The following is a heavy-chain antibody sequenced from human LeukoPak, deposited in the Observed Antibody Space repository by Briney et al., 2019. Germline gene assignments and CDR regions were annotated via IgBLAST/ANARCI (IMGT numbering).Heavy chain of an antibody. CDR2: ISSSGGTT. J-gene: IGHJ6*04. CDR1: GFTFNSYE. V-gene: IGHV3-48*03. CDR3: AREPPHSGMDV. Sequence: PGGSLRLSCAASGFTFNSYEMNWVRQAPGKGLEWVSYISSSGGTTYYADSVKGRFTISRDNAKNSLYLQMNSLKAEDTAVYYCAREPPHSGMDVRGKGTTVTVSS. D-gene: IGHD1-26*01.